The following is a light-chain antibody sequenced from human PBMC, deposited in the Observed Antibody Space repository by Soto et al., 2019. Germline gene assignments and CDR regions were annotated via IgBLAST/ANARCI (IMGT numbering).Light chain of an antibody. CDR1: QRISGY. Sequence: EIVLTQSPGTLSLSPGERATLSCGASQRISGYLAWYQQKPGQAPRLLIYDASNRATGIPVRFSGSGSGTDFTLTISSLEPEDFAVYYCQHRRDFGQGTRLEIK. V-gene: IGKV3-11*01. CDR3: QHRRD. CDR2: DAS. J-gene: IGKJ5*01.